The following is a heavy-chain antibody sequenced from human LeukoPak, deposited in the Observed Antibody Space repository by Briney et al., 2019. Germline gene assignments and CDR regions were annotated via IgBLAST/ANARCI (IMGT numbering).Heavy chain of an antibody. Sequence: SGGSLRLSCAASGFPFSTYSMSWVRQSPGKGLEYVSSISGGGDYLYYADSVRGRFTISRDNAKNSLFLQMNSLRAEDTAVYFCARALSGATYGYYFDFWGQGTLVTVSS. J-gene: IGHJ4*02. CDR3: ARALSGATYGYYFDF. D-gene: IGHD3-10*01. CDR2: ISGGGDYL. CDR1: GFPFSTYS. V-gene: IGHV3-21*01.